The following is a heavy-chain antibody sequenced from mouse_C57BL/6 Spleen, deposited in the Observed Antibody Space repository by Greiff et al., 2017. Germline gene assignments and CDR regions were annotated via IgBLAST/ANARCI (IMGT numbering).Heavy chain of an antibody. CDR3: ARHEDYDDSFYAMDY. D-gene: IGHD2-4*01. V-gene: IGHV5-6*01. CDR1: GFTFSSYG. J-gene: IGHJ4*01. Sequence: EVQLVESGGDLVKPGGSLKLSCAASGFTFSSYGMSWVRQTPDKRLEWVATISSGGSYTYYPDSVKGRFTISRDNAKNTLYLQMSSLKSEDTAMYYCARHEDYDDSFYAMDYWGQGTSVTVSS. CDR2: ISSGGSYT.